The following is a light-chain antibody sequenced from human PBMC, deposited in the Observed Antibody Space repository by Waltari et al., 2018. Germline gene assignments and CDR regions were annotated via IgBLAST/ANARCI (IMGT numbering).Light chain of an antibody. CDR1: QDIGGY. Sequence: DIQLTQSPPSLAASVGYRVTLTCRASQDIGGYLNWYQQQPGEAPKLLIYKTSILNTGVPSRFSGGASRTDYTLTITNLQPEDIATYYCQYYDNLPIFSFGPGTKVEIK. V-gene: IGKV1-33*01. J-gene: IGKJ2*01. CDR2: KTS. CDR3: QYYDNLPIFS.